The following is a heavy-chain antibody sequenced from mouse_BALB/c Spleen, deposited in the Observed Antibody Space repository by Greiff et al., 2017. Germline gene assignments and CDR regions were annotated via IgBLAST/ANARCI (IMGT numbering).Heavy chain of an antibody. D-gene: IGHD1-1*01. CDR2: IYPSDSYT. J-gene: IGHJ4*01. CDR3: TRSLRYGAMDY. Sequence: VQLQQPGAELVRPGASVKLSCKASGYTFTSYWINWVKQRPGQGLEWIGNIYPSDSYTNYNQKFKDKATLTVDKSSSTAYMQLSSPTSEDSAVYYCTRSLRYGAMDYWGQGTSVTVSS. V-gene: IGHV1-69*02. CDR1: GYTFTSYW.